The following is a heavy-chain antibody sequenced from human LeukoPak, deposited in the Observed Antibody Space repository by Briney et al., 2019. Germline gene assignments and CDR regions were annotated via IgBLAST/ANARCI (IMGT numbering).Heavy chain of an antibody. J-gene: IGHJ4*02. CDR3: AKLTSDTMVRGVTTDY. CDR2: ITANGGGT. D-gene: IGHD3-10*01. V-gene: IGHV3-23*01. CDR1: GFTFSSYA. Sequence: GGSLRLSCAASGFTFSSYAMSWVRQAPGKGLEWVSSITANGGGTYYADSVKGRFSISRDNSRNTLYLRVTSLRAEDTAVYYRAKLTSDTMVRGVTTDYWGQGTLVTVSS.